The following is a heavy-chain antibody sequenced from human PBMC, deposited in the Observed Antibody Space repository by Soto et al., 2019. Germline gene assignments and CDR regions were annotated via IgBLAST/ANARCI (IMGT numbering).Heavy chain of an antibody. J-gene: IGHJ2*01. V-gene: IGHV3-11*05. CDR2: INSSSSYT. CDR1: GFTFSDYY. CDR3: ARIIAAAGGRRYFDL. D-gene: IGHD6-13*01. Sequence: QVQLVESGGGLVKPGGSLRLSCAASGFTFSDYYMSWIRQAPGKGLEWISYINSSSSYTNYADSVKGRFTISRDNAKNSLYLQMNSLRAEDTAVYYCARIIAAAGGRRYFDLWGRCTLVTVSS.